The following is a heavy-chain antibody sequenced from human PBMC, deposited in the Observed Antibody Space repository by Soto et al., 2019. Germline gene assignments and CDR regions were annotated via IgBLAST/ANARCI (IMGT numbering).Heavy chain of an antibody. CDR3: RGVERSYYYGMDV. CDR1: GGTFSSYD. CDR2: IIPIFGTA. J-gene: IGHJ6*02. V-gene: IGHV1-69*12. D-gene: IGHD1-1*01. Sequence: QVQLVQSGAEVKKPGSSVKVSCKASGGTFSSYDISWVRQAPGQGLEWMGGIIPIFGTANYAQKFQGRVTITADESTSSAYMELSSLRSEDTAVYYCRGVERSYYYGMDVWGQGTTVTVSS.